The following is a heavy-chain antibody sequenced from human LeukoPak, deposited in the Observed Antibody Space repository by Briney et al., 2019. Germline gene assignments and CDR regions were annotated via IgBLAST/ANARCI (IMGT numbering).Heavy chain of an antibody. Sequence: SETLSLTCTVSGGSIRSYYWSWIRQPPGKGLEWIAYIYYSGSTNYNPSLKSRVTISVDTSKNQFSLKLSSVTAADTAVYYCARAKDYYDSRKKGAFDIWGQGTMVTVSS. CDR2: IYYSGST. V-gene: IGHV4-59*01. D-gene: IGHD3-22*01. J-gene: IGHJ3*02. CDR1: GGSIRSYY. CDR3: ARAKDYYDSRKKGAFDI.